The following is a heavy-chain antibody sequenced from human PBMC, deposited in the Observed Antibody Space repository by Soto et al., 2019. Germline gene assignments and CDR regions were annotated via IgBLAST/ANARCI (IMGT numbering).Heavy chain of an antibody. CDR3: ARGGETYYDFWSGFSTIDY. V-gene: IGHV4-59*01. J-gene: IGHJ4*02. CDR1: GGSISTYY. Sequence: SETLSLTCTVSGGSISTYYWSWIRQSPGKGLEWIGYIFYSDNTNYNPSLRSRVTISVDTSKSQFSLKLTSVTAADTAVYYCARGGETYYDFWSGFSTIDYWGQGALVTVS. CDR2: IFYSDNT. D-gene: IGHD3-3*01.